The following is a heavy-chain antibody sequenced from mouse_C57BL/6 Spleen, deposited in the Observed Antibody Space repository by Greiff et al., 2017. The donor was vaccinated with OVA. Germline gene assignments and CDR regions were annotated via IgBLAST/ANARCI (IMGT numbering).Heavy chain of an antibody. V-gene: IGHV5-4*03. Sequence: DVMLVESGGGLVKPGGSLKLSCAASGFTFSSYAMPWVRQTPEQRLEWVANISDGGSYTYYPDNVKGRFTISRDNAKNNLYLQMSHLKSDYTAMYYCSRATMVPAWFAYWGQGTLVTVSA. J-gene: IGHJ3*01. CDR2: ISDGGSYT. D-gene: IGHD2-2*01. CDR1: GFTFSSYA. CDR3: SRATMVPAWFAY.